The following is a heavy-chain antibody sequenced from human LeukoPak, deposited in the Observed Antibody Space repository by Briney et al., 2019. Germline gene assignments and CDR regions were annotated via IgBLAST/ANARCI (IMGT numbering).Heavy chain of an antibody. CDR1: GGSISSYY. Sequence: PSETLSLTCAVSGGSISSYYWSWIRQPPGKGLEWIGYIYYSGSTNYNPSLKTRVTISVDTSKNQFSLKLSSVTAADTAVYYCARGAVANVTFDYWGQGTLVTVSS. CDR2: IYYSGST. J-gene: IGHJ4*02. V-gene: IGHV4-59*01. CDR3: ARGAVANVTFDY. D-gene: IGHD6-19*01.